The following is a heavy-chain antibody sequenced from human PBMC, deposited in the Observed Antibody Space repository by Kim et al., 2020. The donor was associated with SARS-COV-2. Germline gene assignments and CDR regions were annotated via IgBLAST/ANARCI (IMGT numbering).Heavy chain of an antibody. D-gene: IGHD3-10*01. Sequence: SETLSLTCTVSGDSISSSDYYCSWIRQPAGKGLEWIGRIFTSGTTNYNPSLKSRVTMSVDTSKNQFSLKLTSVTAAATAVYYCARGGSYGSGTSNWFDPWGQGTLVTVSS. J-gene: IGHJ5*02. CDR2: IFTSGTT. CDR3: ARGGSYGSGTSNWFDP. V-gene: IGHV4-61*02. CDR1: GDSISSSDYY.